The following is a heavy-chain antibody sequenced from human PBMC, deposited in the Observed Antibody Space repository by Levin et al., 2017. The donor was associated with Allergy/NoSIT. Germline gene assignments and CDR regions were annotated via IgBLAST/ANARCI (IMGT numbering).Heavy chain of an antibody. J-gene: IGHJ3*01. CDR2: IWFDGNTK. CDR1: GFIFRSYG. Sequence: LSLTCAASGFIFRSYGMHWVRQRPGKGLAWVAAIWFDGNTKKYGDSVKGRYDISRDNSKNTLFLQMSSLTAEDTAVYYCARESASKRRAFDVWGQGTVVTVSS. D-gene: IGHD2-21*01. CDR3: ARESASKRRAFDV. V-gene: IGHV3-33*01.